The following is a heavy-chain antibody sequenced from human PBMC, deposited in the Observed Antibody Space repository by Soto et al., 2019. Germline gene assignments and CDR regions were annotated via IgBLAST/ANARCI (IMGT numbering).Heavy chain of an antibody. D-gene: IGHD1-7*01. Sequence: GGSLRLSCAASGFTFSNYAMSWVRQAPGKGLEWVSVISGSGDSTYYADSVKGRLTISRDTSKNTVYLQMNSLRAEDTAVYYCAKLSGTYFYYRYGMDVWGQGTTVTVS. CDR3: AKLSGTYFYYRYGMDV. J-gene: IGHJ6*02. V-gene: IGHV3-23*01. CDR1: GFTFSNYA. CDR2: ISGSGDST.